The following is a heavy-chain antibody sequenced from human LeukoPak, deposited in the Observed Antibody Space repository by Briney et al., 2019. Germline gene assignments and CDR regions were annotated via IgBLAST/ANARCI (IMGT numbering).Heavy chain of an antibody. D-gene: IGHD3-9*01. Sequence: PSETLSLTCTVSGGSISSYYWSWIRQPPGKGLEWIGYIYYSGSTNYNPSLKSRVTISVDTSKNQFSLKLSSVPAADTAVYYCARHRAYYDILTGYPGYFGYWGQGTLVTVSS. J-gene: IGHJ4*02. V-gene: IGHV4-59*08. CDR3: ARHRAYYDILTGYPGYFGY. CDR2: IYYSGST. CDR1: GGSISSYY.